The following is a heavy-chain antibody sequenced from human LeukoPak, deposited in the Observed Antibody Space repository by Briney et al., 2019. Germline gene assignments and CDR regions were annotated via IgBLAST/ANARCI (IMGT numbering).Heavy chain of an antibody. V-gene: IGHV3-7*01. J-gene: IGHJ3*02. CDR3: ARDQDVVAVPGVLQYDAFDI. Sequence: PGGSLRLSCAASGFTFSSYWMSWVRQAPGKGLEWVANIKQDGGTKNYVDSVKGRFTISRDNAKNLLYLQMNSLRAEDMAVYYCARDQDVVAVPGVLQYDAFDIWGQGTMVTVSS. CDR1: GFTFSSYW. D-gene: IGHD2-2*01. CDR2: IKQDGGTK.